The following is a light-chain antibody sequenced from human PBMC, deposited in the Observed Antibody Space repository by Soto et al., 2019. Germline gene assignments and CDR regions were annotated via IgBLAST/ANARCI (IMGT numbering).Light chain of an antibody. CDR1: QNINRW. J-gene: IGKJ1*01. CDR2: DAS. V-gene: IGKV1-5*01. CDR3: QQYDGYFRT. Sequence: DIQMTQSPSTLSASVGDRVTITCRASQNINRWLAWYQQKPGKAPNLLIYDASTLESGVPSRFSGSGSGSEFTLTISSLQPDDFATYYCQQYDGYFRTFGQGTRVEIQ.